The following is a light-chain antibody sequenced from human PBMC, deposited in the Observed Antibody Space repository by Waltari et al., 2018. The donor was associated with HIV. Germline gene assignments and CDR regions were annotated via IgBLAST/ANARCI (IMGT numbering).Light chain of an antibody. CDR1: QSVSSY. CDR3: QQRNNWPIT. Sequence: EIVLTQSPATLSLSPGERATLSCRASQSVSSYLAWYQQTPGQAPRLLIYDASNRATGIPARFSGSGSGTDCTLTISSLEPEDFALYYCQQRNNWPITFGQGTRLEIK. V-gene: IGKV3-11*01. CDR2: DAS. J-gene: IGKJ5*01.